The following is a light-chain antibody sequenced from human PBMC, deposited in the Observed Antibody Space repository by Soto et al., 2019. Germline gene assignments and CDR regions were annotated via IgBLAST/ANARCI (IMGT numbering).Light chain of an antibody. CDR2: DVT. CDR3: SSSTSSSTLYV. CDR1: SSDVGDNNY. J-gene: IGLJ1*01. Sequence: QSALTQPASVSGSPGQSITISCTGTSSDVGDNNYVSWYQQHPGKAPKLMIYDVTHRPSGISNRFSGSKSGNTASLTISGLQAEDEADYSGSSSTSSSTLYVFGTGTKLTVL. V-gene: IGLV2-14*01.